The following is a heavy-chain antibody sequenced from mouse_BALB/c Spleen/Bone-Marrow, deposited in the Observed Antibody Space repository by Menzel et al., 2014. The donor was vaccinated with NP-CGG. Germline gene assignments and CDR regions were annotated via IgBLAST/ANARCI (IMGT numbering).Heavy chain of an antibody. Sequence: QVQLKQSGAELVKPGASVKLSCKASGYTFTSYYMYWVKQRPGQGLEWIGEINPSNGGTNFNEKFKSKAALTVDKSSSTAYMQLSSLTSEDSAVYYCTRGRRDATDYWGQGTSVTVSS. V-gene: IGHV1S81*02. J-gene: IGHJ4*01. CDR2: INPSNGGT. CDR1: GYTFTSYY. CDR3: TRGRRDATDY.